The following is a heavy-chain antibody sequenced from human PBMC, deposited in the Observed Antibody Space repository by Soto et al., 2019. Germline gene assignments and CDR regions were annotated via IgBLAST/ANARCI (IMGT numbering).Heavy chain of an antibody. Sequence: GESLKISCKGSGYSFTSYWIGWVRQMPGKGLEWMGIIYPGDSGTRYSPSFQGHVTISATKSITTVFLQWSSLRASDTAMYYCARQIYDSDTGPNFQYYFDSWGQGAPVTVSS. CDR2: IYPGDSGT. CDR1: GYSFTSYW. D-gene: IGHD3-22*01. J-gene: IGHJ4*02. V-gene: IGHV5-51*01. CDR3: ARQIYDSDTGPNFQYYFDS.